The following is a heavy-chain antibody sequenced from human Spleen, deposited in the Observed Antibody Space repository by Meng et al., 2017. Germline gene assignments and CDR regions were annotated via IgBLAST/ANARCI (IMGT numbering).Heavy chain of an antibody. D-gene: IGHD2-2*01. CDR2: IKHDGSEK. J-gene: IGHJ6*02. CDR3: ARDRDIVVVPVRETNYYYHYGQDF. V-gene: IGHV3-7*01. CDR1: GFTFSDHY. Sequence: GESLKISCAASGFTFSDHYMSWIRQAPGKGLEWVANIKHDGSEKFYADSVKGRFTISRDNPKNSLYLQMNSLRAEDTAVYFCARDRDIVVVPVRETNYYYHYGQDFWGQGTTVTVSS.